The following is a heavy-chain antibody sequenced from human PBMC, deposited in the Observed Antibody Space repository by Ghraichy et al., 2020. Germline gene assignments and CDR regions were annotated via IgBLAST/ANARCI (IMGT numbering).Heavy chain of an antibody. J-gene: IGHJ4*02. CDR1: GFTFSDYY. CDR2: ISSSGSTI. V-gene: IGHV3-11*01. Sequence: GESLNISCAASGFTFSDYYMSWIRQAPGKGLEWVSYISSSGSTIYYADSVKGRFTISRDNAKNSLYLQMNSLRAEDTAVYYCARDPPVGATDYWGQGTLVTVSS. D-gene: IGHD1-26*01. CDR3: ARDPPVGATDY.